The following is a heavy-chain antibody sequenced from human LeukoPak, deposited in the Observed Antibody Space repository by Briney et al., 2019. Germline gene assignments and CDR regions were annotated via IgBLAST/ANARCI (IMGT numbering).Heavy chain of an antibody. CDR1: GFSLSTSGMC. V-gene: IGHV2-70*11. Sequence: SGPALVKPTQTLTLTCTFSGFSLSTSGMCVSWIRQPPGKALEWLARIDWDEYKYYSTSLKTRLTISKDTSKNQVVLTMTNMDPVDTATYYCARTPGGYYDILTGYNYYYYLDVWGKGTTVTVSS. CDR3: ARTPGGYYDILTGYNYYYYLDV. J-gene: IGHJ6*03. D-gene: IGHD3-9*01. CDR2: IDWDEYK.